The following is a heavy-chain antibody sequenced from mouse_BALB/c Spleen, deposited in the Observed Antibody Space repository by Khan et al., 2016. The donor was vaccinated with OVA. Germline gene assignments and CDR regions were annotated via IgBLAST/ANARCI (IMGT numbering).Heavy chain of an antibody. CDR3: PRNRGYYGQNPYFEY. D-gene: IGHD1-1*01. V-gene: IGHV5-6-4*01. Sequence: EVELVESGGGLVRPGGSLKLSCAASGFSFSSYSMSWVRQTPEKRLEWVATISSGGTYTYYPDSVKGRFTISRDNAKNTLYLQMSSLKSEDTAMYYCPRNRGYYGQNPYFEYWGKGTTLTVSS. CDR2: ISSGGTYT. CDR1: GFSFSSYS. J-gene: IGHJ2*01.